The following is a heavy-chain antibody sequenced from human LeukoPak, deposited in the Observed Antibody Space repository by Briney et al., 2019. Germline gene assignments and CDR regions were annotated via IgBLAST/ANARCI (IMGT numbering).Heavy chain of an antibody. J-gene: IGHJ4*02. CDR2: ISAYNGNT. Sequence: ASVKVSCTASGYTFTSYGISWVRQAPGQGLEWMGLISAYNGNTNYAQKLHGRVTMTTDTSTRTAYMELTSLRSDDTAVYYCATTGSLLHFWRQGTLVTVSS. D-gene: IGHD1-1*01. CDR1: GYTFTSYG. V-gene: IGHV1-18*01. CDR3: ATTGSLLHF.